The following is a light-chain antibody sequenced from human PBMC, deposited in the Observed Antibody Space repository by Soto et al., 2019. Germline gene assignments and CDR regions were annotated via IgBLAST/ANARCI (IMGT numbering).Light chain of an antibody. V-gene: IGLV2-14*01. J-gene: IGLJ1*01. CDR3: NSYVAGSNV. Sequence: QSVLTQPASVSGSPGQSITISCTGSSSDVGGYNYVSWYQQHPGKAPKVMIYEVSNRPSGVSSRFSGSKSGNTASLTVSGLQAEDEADYYCNSYVAGSNVFGTGTKVTVL. CDR2: EVS. CDR1: SSDVGGYNY.